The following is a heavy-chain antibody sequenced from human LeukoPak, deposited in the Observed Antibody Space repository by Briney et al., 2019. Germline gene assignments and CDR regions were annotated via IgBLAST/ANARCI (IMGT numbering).Heavy chain of an antibody. J-gene: IGHJ4*02. CDR3: ARDVNYDSSGYPRRFDY. D-gene: IGHD3-22*01. CDR2: ISGSGGST. V-gene: IGHV3-23*01. Sequence: GGSLRLSCAASGFTFSSYAMSWVRQAPGKGLEWVSAISGSGGSTYYADSVKGRFTISRDNAKNSLYLQMNSLRAEDTAVYYCARDVNYDSSGYPRRFDYWGQGTLVTVSS. CDR1: GFTFSSYA.